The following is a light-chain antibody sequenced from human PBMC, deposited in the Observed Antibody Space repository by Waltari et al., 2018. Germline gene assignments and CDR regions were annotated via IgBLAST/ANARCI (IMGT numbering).Light chain of an antibody. J-gene: IGKJ3*01. CDR1: QDISNY. CDR2: DAS. Sequence: DIQMTQSPSSLSASVGDRVTITCQASQDISNYLNWYQQKPGKAPKLLIYDASNLETGVPSRFSGSGSGTDFTFTISSLQPEDSATYYCQQYDNLFTFGPGTKVDIK. CDR3: QQYDNLFT. V-gene: IGKV1-33*01.